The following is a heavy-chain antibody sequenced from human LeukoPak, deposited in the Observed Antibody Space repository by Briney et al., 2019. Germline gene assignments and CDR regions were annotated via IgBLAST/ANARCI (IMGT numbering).Heavy chain of an antibody. CDR1: GASISSYS. Sequence: SETLSLTCTVSGASISSYSWSWIRQPPGKGLEWFGYIYYSGSTHYNPALKSRVTISVDTSKNQFSLDLSSVTAADTAVYYCASGPYPAAGTDHQFDYWGQGTLVTVSS. V-gene: IGHV4-59*01. CDR2: IYYSGST. J-gene: IGHJ4*02. CDR3: ASGPYPAAGTDHQFDY. D-gene: IGHD6-13*01.